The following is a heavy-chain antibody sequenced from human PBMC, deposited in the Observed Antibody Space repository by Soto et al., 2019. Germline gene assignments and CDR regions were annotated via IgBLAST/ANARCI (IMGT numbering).Heavy chain of an antibody. J-gene: IGHJ5*02. CDR1: GGSISSGGYY. CDR3: GWVGGIDWFDP. V-gene: IGHV4-31*03. Sequence: QVQLQESGPGLVKPSQTLSLTCTVSGGSISSGGYYWSWIRQHPGKGLEWIGYIYYGRSTDYNPSRRSRVAISVDTAKTQCSLKLSSVTAADTGAYYCGWVGGIDWFDPWGEGTLVTVSS. CDR2: IYYGRST. D-gene: IGHD3-16*01.